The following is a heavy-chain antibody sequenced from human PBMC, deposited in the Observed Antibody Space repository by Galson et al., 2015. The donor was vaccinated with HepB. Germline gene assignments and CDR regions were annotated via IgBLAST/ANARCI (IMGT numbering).Heavy chain of an antibody. CDR2: IIPIFGTA. J-gene: IGHJ6*03. CDR1: GGTFSSYA. V-gene: IGHV1-69*13. CDR3: ARAVTVTTSGYYYYMDV. D-gene: IGHD4-17*01. Sequence: SVKVSCKASGGTFSSYAISWVRQAPGQGLEWMGGIIPIFGTANYAQKFQGRVTITADESTSTAYMELSSLRSEDTAVYYCARAVTVTTSGYYYYMDVWGKGTTVTVSS.